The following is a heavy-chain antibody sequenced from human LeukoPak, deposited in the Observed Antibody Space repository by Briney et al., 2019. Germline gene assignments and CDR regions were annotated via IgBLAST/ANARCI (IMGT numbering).Heavy chain of an antibody. Sequence: GGSLRLSCAASGFTFSSYAMSWVRQAPGKGLEWVSALSGSGGSTYYTDSVKGRFTISRDNSKNTLYLQMNSLRAEDTAVYYCAKCVMEGDWFDPWGQGTLVTVSS. V-gene: IGHV3-23*01. J-gene: IGHJ5*02. CDR3: AKCVMEGDWFDP. CDR2: LSGSGGST. D-gene: IGHD2-8*01. CDR1: GFTFSSYA.